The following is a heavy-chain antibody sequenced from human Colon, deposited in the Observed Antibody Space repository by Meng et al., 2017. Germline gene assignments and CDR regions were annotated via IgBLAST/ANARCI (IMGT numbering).Heavy chain of an antibody. V-gene: IGHV4-61*01. Sequence: LHEPVPGLLRPSDNLHLTCNVSGGSVSRASYYWSWIRQPPGKGLEWIGLIHYSGSRNYNPSLKSRVTMSVDTSKNQVSLRLTSVTAADTAVYYCARFYGSGTFEVHDYWGQGTLVTVSS. CDR2: IHYSGSR. D-gene: IGHD3-10*01. J-gene: IGHJ4*02. CDR1: GGSVSRASYY. CDR3: ARFYGSGTFEVHDY.